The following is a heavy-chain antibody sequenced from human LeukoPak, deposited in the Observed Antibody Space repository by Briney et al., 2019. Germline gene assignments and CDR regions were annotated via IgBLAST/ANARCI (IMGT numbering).Heavy chain of an antibody. CDR2: ISYDGSYK. J-gene: IGHJ4*02. CDR1: GFTFSSYG. Sequence: PGGSLRLSCAGSGFTFSSYGIHWVRQAPGKGLEWVVVISYDGSYKYYADSVKGRFTISRDNAMNTLYLQMNSPRAEDTAMYYCAKDQNAYSSDWYGALGYWGQGTLVTVSS. D-gene: IGHD6-19*01. V-gene: IGHV3-30*18. CDR3: AKDQNAYSSDWYGALGY.